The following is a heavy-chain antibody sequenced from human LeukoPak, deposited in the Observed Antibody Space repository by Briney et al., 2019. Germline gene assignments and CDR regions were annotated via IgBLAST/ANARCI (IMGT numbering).Heavy chain of an antibody. CDR3: ARRLLRGYSGYPPTADGAFDI. Sequence: SETLSLTCAVYGGSLYGYYWSWIRQPPGKGLEWIGEINHSGSTNYNPSLKSRVTISVDTSKNQFSLKLSSVTAADTAVYYCARRLLRGYSGYPPTADGAFDIWGQGTMVTVSS. J-gene: IGHJ3*02. CDR2: INHSGST. CDR1: GGSLYGYY. D-gene: IGHD5-12*01. V-gene: IGHV4-34*01.